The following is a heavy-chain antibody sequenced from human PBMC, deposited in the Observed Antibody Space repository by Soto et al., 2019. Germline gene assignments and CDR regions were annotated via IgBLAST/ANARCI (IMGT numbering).Heavy chain of an antibody. Sequence: EVQLVESGGGLVQPGGSLRLSCAASGFTFSSYWMTWVRQAPGKGLEWVAYIKQDGTEKNYVDSVKGRFTISRDNAKNSLYLQMNSLRAEDTAVYYCARARRRGDVWGQGTTVIVSS. CDR3: ARARRRGDV. CDR1: GFTFSSYW. CDR2: IKQDGTEK. V-gene: IGHV3-7*05. J-gene: IGHJ6*02.